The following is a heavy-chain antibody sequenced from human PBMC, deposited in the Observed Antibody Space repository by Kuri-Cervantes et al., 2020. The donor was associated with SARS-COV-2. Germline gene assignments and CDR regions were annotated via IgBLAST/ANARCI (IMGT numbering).Heavy chain of an antibody. CDR3: ARHDGYCSSTSCTRTGWFDP. CDR2: INHSGST. J-gene: IGHJ5*02. Sequence: ESLKISCAVYGGSFSGYYWSWIRQPPGKGLEWIGEINHSGSTNYNPSLKSRVTISVDTSKNQFSLKLSSVTAADTAVYYCARHDGYCSSTSCTRTGWFDPWGQGTLVTVSS. V-gene: IGHV4-34*01. CDR1: GGSFSGYY. D-gene: IGHD2-2*03.